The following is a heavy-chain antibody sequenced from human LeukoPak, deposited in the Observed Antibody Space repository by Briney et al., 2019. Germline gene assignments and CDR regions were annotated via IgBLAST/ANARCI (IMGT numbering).Heavy chain of an antibody. J-gene: IGHJ4*02. CDR3: AKEFSSWYNY. CDR1: GFTLSSYG. V-gene: IGHV3-30*02. CDR2: IRYDGSNK. D-gene: IGHD6-13*01. Sequence: GGSLRLSCAASGFTLSSYGMHWVRQAPGKGLEWVAFIRYDGSNKYYADSVKGRFTISRDNSKNTLYLQMNSLRAEDTAVYYCAKEFSSWYNYWGQGTLVTASS.